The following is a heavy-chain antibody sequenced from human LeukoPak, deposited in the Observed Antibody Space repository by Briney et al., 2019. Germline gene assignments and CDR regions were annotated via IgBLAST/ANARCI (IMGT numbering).Heavy chain of an antibody. V-gene: IGHV1-2*06. CDR2: INTNSGDT. CDR3: ARDRLSAAGRGG. Sequence: GASVKVSCKASGFTFTAYDLHWVRQAPGHRPEWMGRINTNSGDTNYGQKFQDRVTMTRDTSITTVYMELSRLTSDDTAVYYCARDRLSAAGRGGWGPGTLVTVSS. D-gene: IGHD6-13*01. J-gene: IGHJ4*02. CDR1: GFTFTAYD.